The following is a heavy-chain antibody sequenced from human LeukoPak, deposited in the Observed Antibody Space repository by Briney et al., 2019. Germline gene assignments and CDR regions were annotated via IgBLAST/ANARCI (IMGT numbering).Heavy chain of an antibody. D-gene: IGHD2-2*01. CDR3: ARGEYQLPQGN. V-gene: IGHV3-66*02. Sequence: GGSLRLSCAASGFTVSSNYMSWVRQAPGKGLEWVSVIYSGGSTYYADSVKGRFTISRDNSRNTLYLQMNSLRAEDTAVYYCARGEYQLPQGNWGQGTLVTVSS. J-gene: IGHJ4*02. CDR1: GFTVSSNY. CDR2: IYSGGST.